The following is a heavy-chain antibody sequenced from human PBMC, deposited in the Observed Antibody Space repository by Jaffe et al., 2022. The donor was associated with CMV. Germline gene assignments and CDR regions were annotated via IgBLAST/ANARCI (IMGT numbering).Heavy chain of an antibody. CDR1: GFTFSSYA. D-gene: IGHD6-19*01. V-gene: IGHV3-64D*06. CDR2: ISSNGGST. Sequence: EVQLVESGGGLVQPGGSLRLSCSASGFTFSSYAMHWVRQAPGKGLEYVSAISSNGGSTYYADSVKGRFTISRDNSKNTLYLQMSSLRAEDTAVYYCAKRGAVAGYYYYYYMDVWGKGTTVTVSS. J-gene: IGHJ6*03. CDR3: AKRGAVAGYYYYYYMDV.